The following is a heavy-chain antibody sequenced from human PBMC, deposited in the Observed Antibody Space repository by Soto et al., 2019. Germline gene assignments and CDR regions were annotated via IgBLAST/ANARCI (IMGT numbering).Heavy chain of an antibody. V-gene: IGHV4-59*01. CDR2: VYYSGST. D-gene: IGHD3-22*01. CDR1: GASISSSY. J-gene: IGHJ3*02. CDR3: ARGYYDSSGQSNTFDI. Sequence: SETLSLTCTVSGASISSSYWSWIRQSPGKGLEWIGYVYYSGSTKYNPSLKSRVTISVDTSKNQFSLKLSSVTAADTAVYYCARGYYDSSGQSNTFDIWGQGTMVTVSS.